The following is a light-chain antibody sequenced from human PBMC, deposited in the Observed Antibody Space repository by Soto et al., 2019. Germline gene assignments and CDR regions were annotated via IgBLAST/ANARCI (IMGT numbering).Light chain of an antibody. CDR3: SSYGCSNHYVV. V-gene: IGLV2-8*01. J-gene: IGLJ2*01. Sequence: QSALTQPPSASGSPGESVTISCTGTSSDVGGYNYVSWYQQLPGRAPTVMIYEVSKRPSGVPDRFSGSKSGNTASLTVSGLQTEDEADYYCSSYGCSNHYVVFGGGTLLTV. CDR1: SSDVGGYNY. CDR2: EVS.